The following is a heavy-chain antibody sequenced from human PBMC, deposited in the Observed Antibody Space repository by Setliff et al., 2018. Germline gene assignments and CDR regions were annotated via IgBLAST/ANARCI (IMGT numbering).Heavy chain of an antibody. D-gene: IGHD6-6*01. J-gene: IGHJ6*03. V-gene: IGHV1-2*02. CDR2: INPNSGGT. CDR3: ARDLYSSSPYYYYYYMDV. CDR1: GYTFTGHH. Sequence: VASVKVSCKASGYTFTGHHLHWVRQAPGQGLEWMGWINPNSGGTNYAQKFQGRVTMTRDTSISTAYMELSRLRSDDTAVYYCARDLYSSSPYYYYYYMDVWGKGTTVTVSS.